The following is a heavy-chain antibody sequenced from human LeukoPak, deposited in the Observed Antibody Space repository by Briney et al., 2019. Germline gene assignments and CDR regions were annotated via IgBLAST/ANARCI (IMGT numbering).Heavy chain of an antibody. CDR1: GFTFSSYA. CDR3: ARNVFSGGACYFDY. D-gene: IGHD2-21*02. CDR2: ISGSGGST. Sequence: GGSLRLSCAASGFTFSSYAMSWVRQAPGKGLEWVSAISGSGGSTYYADSVKGRFTISRDNAKISLYLQMNSLRAEDTAVYYCARNVFSGGACYFDYWGQGTLVTVSS. V-gene: IGHV3-23*01. J-gene: IGHJ4*02.